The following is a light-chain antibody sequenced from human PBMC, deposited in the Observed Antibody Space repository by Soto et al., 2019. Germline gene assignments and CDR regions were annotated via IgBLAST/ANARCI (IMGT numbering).Light chain of an antibody. CDR1: QGISSY. CDR3: QQYYSYPPT. CDR2: AAS. J-gene: IGKJ2*01. V-gene: IGKV1-8*01. Sequence: AMRMTQSPSSFSASTGDRVTITCRASQGISSYLAWYQQKPGKAPKLLIYAASTLHSGVPSRFSGSGSGTDVTLTISCLQSEDFATYYCQQYYSYPPTVGQGTNLEIK.